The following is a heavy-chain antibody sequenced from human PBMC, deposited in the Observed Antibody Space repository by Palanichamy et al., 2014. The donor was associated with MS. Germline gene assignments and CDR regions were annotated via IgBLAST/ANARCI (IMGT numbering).Heavy chain of an antibody. D-gene: IGHD3-22*01. CDR1: GFSLSTSGVG. J-gene: IGHJ4*02. Sequence: QITLKESGPTLVKPTQTLTLTCTSSGFSLSTSGVGVGWIRQPPGKALEWLALIYWDDDKRYSPSLKTRLTITKDTSKNQVVLTMTNMDPVDTATYYCAHSYYDSSGYYRYFDYWGQGTLVTVSS. CDR2: IYWDDDK. V-gene: IGHV2-5*02. CDR3: AHSYYDSSGYYRYFDY.